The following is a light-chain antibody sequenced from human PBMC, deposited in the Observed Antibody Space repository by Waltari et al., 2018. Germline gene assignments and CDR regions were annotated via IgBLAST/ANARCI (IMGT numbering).Light chain of an antibody. CDR2: EAS. V-gene: IGKV3-11*01. CDR1: ESVSNS. J-gene: IGKJ4*01. CDR3: QQRFSWPPT. Sequence: VVTQSPATLSLSPGERATLSCTASESVSNSLAWYQQKPGQGPRLLIYEASNRATGIPARFSGSGSGTDFTLTINNVEPEDFALYFCQQRFSWPPTFGGGTKVEIK.